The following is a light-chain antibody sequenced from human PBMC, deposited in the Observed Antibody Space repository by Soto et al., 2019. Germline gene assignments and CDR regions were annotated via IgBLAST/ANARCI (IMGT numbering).Light chain of an antibody. CDR1: QGFTDY. CDR2: DVS. V-gene: IGKV3-11*02. J-gene: IGKJ1*01. Sequence: EIVLTQSPGTLSLPPGERAALSCRASQGFTDYLAWYQQKPGQAPRLLIYDVSKRATGIPVRFSGSGSGRDFTLTISSLEPEDIAVYYCQKGGAFGQGTKVEIK. CDR3: QKGGA.